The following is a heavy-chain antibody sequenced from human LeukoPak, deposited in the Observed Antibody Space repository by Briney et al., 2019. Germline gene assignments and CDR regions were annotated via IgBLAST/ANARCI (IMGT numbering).Heavy chain of an antibody. V-gene: IGHV3-21*01. CDR1: GFTFSSYS. CDR2: ISSSSSYI. Sequence: GGSLRLSCAASGFTFSSYSMNWVHQAPGKGLEWVSSISSSSSYIYYADSVKGRFTISRDNAKNSLYLQMNSLRAEDTAVYYCARSEYYYDSSGYYYLDYWGQGTLVTVSS. J-gene: IGHJ4*02. CDR3: ARSEYYYDSSGYYYLDY. D-gene: IGHD3-22*01.